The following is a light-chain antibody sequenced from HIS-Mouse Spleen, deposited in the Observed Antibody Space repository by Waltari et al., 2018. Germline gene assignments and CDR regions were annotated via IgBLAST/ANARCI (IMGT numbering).Light chain of an antibody. CDR3: QVWDSSSDHVV. Sequence: SYVLTQPPSVSVAPGKTARITCGGNNIGSKSVHWYQQKPGQAPLLVVYDDSDRPSGIPECFSGSNSGNTATLTISRVEAGDEADYYCQVWDSSSDHVVFGGGAKLTVL. CDR2: DDS. CDR1: NIGSKS. J-gene: IGLJ2*01. V-gene: IGLV3-21*03.